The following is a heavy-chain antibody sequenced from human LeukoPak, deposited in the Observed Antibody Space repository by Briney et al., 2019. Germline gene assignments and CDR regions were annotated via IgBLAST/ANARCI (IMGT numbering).Heavy chain of an antibody. Sequence: PSETLSLTCAVYGGSFSGYYWSWIRQPPGKGLEWIGEINHSGSTNYNPSLKSRVTISVDTSKNQFSLKLSSVTAADTAVYYCVRTYNGVNDYWGQGTLVTVSS. D-gene: IGHD3-10*01. CDR1: GGSFSGYY. CDR2: INHSGST. CDR3: VRTYNGVNDY. V-gene: IGHV4-34*01. J-gene: IGHJ4*02.